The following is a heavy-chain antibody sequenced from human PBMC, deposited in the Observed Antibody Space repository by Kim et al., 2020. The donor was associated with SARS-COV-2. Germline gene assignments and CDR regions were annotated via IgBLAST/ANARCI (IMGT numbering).Heavy chain of an antibody. CDR2: NTASGGST. Sequence: GGSLRLSCATSGFTFKNYAMTWVRQAPGKGLEWVAVNTASGGSTFYAASVKGRFSISRDNFKNTLYLQMDSLKAEDTAVFYCAKSTGSAWDSEGDTFDVWGRGTMVTVSS. J-gene: IGHJ3*01. D-gene: IGHD6-19*01. V-gene: IGHV3-23*01. CDR1: GFTFKNYA. CDR3: AKSTGSAWDSEGDTFDV.